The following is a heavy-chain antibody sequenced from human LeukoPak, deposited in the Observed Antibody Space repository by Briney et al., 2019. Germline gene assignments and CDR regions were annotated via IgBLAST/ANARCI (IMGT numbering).Heavy chain of an antibody. CDR2: IIPIFGIA. CDR1: GGAFSSYA. V-gene: IGHV1-69*04. Sequence: SVKVSCKASGGAFSSYAISWVRQAPGQGLEWMGRIIPIFGIANYAQKFQGRVTITADKSTSTAYMELSSLRCEDTAVYYCARGGGPEYYFDYWGEGSLVTVSS. J-gene: IGHJ4*02. CDR3: ARGGGPEYYFDY. D-gene: IGHD1-14*01.